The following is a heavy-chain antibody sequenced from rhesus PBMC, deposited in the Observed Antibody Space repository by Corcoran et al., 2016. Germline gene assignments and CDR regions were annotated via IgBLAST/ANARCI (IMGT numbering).Heavy chain of an antibody. Sequence: DVQLVESGGGLVKPGGSLRLSCLASGFTFSSYEMHWVRQAPGKGLEWVSVISASGGTIADSDSVKGRFTISRDNAKNSLFLQMNSLRAEDTAVYYCTRVGRWLAHTYFDYWGQGVLVTVSS. D-gene: IGHD6-37*01. V-gene: IGHV3-100*02. CDR3: TRVGRWLAHTYFDY. CDR2: ISASGGTI. CDR1: GFTFSSYE. J-gene: IGHJ4*01.